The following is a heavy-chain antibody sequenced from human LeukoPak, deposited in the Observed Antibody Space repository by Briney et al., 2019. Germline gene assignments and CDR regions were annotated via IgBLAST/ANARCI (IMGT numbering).Heavy chain of an antibody. D-gene: IGHD3-10*01. CDR3: ARGSRYGSGSYALGY. V-gene: IGHV1-2*02. CDR2: INPNSGGT. CDR1: GYTFTGYY. Sequence: ASVKVSCKASGYTFTGYYMHWVRQAPGQGLEWMGWINPNSGGTNYAQKFQGRVTMTRDTSISTAYMELSRLRSDDTAVYYCARGSRYGSGSYALGYWGQGTLVTVSS. J-gene: IGHJ4*02.